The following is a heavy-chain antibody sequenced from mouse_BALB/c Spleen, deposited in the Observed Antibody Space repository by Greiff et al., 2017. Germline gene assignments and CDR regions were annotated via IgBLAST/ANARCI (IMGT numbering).Heavy chain of an antibody. V-gene: IGHV5-12-1*01. D-gene: IGHD2-4*01. J-gene: IGHJ2*01. CDR3: ARLYYDYDYFDY. CDR1: GFAFSSYD. Sequence: DVMLVESGGGLVKPGGSLKLSCAASGFAFSSYDMSWVRQTPEKRLEWVAYISSGGGSTYYPDTVKGRFTISRDNAKNTLYLQMSSLKSEDTAMYYCARLYYDYDYFDYWGQGTTLTVSS. CDR2: ISSGGGST.